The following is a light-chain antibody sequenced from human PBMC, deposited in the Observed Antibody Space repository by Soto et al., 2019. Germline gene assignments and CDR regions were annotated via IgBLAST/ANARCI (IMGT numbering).Light chain of an antibody. CDR2: DVS. Sequence: QSALAQPRSVSGSPGQSVTISCTGTSSDIGGYTNVSWYQQHPGKAPKVIIYDVSERPSGVPDRFSGSKSGNTASLTISGLQPEDEADYYCCSFAGPQSFEVFGEGTKVTVL. CDR1: SSDIGGYTN. J-gene: IGLJ1*01. CDR3: CSFAGPQSFEV. V-gene: IGLV2-11*01.